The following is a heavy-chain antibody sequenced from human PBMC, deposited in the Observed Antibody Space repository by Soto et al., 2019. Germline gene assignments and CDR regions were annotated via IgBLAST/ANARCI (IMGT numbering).Heavy chain of an antibody. Sequence: EVQLVESGGGLVKPGGSLRLSCAASGFTFSSYSMNWVRQAPGKGLEWVSSISSSSTYIYYADSVKGRFTISRDNAKNSLYLPMNCLRAEDTAVYYCASAEYYFDSSGWYYWGQGTLVTVSS. CDR3: ASAEYYFDSSGWYY. D-gene: IGHD3-22*01. J-gene: IGHJ4*02. V-gene: IGHV3-21*01. CDR1: GFTFSSYS. CDR2: ISSSSTYI.